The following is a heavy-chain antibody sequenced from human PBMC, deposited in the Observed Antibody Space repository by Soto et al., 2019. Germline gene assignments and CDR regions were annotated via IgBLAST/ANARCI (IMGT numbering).Heavy chain of an antibody. CDR1: GASITTYY. V-gene: IGHV4-59*01. J-gene: IGHJ5*02. D-gene: IGHD3-10*01. CDR3: ARESAGSHKNNWFDP. CDR2: IHDSGST. Sequence: SETLSLTCTFSGASITTYYWSLVRQPPGKGLEWIGYIHDSGSTYYNPSLKSRVTLSLDTSRNQLFLQLNSVTAADTAMYYCARESAGSHKNNWFDPWGQGTLVTVSS.